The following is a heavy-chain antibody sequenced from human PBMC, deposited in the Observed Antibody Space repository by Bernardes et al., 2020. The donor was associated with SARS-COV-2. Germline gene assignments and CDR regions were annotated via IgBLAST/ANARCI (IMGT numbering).Heavy chain of an antibody. D-gene: IGHD1-26*01. CDR2: IAASGGST. CDR3: AQSSGGVLGGNFQQ. J-gene: IGHJ1*01. V-gene: IGHV3-23*01. CDR1: AFTFNNYA. Sequence: GGSLRLSCAASAFTFNNYAMSWVRQAPGKGLEWLSAIAASGGSTYYADSVKGRFTISRDNSKNTLYLQMNSLRVDDTAVYYCAQSSGGVLGGNFQQWGQGTQVTVSS.